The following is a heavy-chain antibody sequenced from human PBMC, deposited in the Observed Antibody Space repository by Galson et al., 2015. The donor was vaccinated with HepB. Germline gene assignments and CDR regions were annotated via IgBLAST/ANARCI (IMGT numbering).Heavy chain of an antibody. J-gene: IGHJ4*02. CDR1: GYTFTSYA. CDR3: ARVISGSLGGFDY. D-gene: IGHD1-26*01. V-gene: IGHV1-3*01. Sequence: SVKVSCKASGYTFTSYAMHWVRQAPGQRLEWMGWINAGNGNTKYSQKFQGRVTITRDTSASTAYMELSSLRSEDTAVYYCARVISGSLGGFDYWGQGTLVTVSS. CDR2: INAGNGNT.